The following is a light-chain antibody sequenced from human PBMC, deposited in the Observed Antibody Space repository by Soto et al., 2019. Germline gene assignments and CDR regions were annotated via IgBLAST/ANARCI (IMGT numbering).Light chain of an antibody. CDR1: QSVSSSD. Sequence: EVVLTQSPGTLSLSPGERATLSCRASQSVSSSDLAGYQQKPGQAPRLPIYCASSRATGIPDRFSGSGSETDFTLTISTLESEDFAVYYCQQYCSSPPHTFGQGTKVDIK. CDR3: QQYCSSPPHT. V-gene: IGKV3-20*01. CDR2: CAS. J-gene: IGKJ2*01.